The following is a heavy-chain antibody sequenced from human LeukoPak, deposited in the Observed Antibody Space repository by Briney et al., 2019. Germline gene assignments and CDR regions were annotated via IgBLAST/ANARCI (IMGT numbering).Heavy chain of an antibody. Sequence: GGSLRLSCAASGFTFDNYAINWVRQPPGKGLEWVSGISWNSGSIGYADSVKGRFTISRDNAKNSLYLQMNSLRAEDTALYYCARRGSSWYFDYWGQGTLVTVSS. D-gene: IGHD6-13*01. CDR1: GFTFDNYA. V-gene: IGHV3-9*01. CDR3: ARRGSSWYFDY. J-gene: IGHJ4*02. CDR2: ISWNSGSI.